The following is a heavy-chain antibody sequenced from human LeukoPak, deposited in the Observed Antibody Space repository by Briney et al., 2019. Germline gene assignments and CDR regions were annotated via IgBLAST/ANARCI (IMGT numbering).Heavy chain of an antibody. Sequence: GGSLRLSCAASGFTLSSYAVSWVRQAPGKGLAWVSAISDSDGSTQYADSVKGRFIISRDNSKNTLYLQMNSLRVEDTAVYYCAKGSSNWRDYYYFDYWGQGTLVTVSS. CDR2: ISDSDGST. D-gene: IGHD6-13*01. CDR3: AKGSSNWRDYYYFDY. V-gene: IGHV3-23*01. CDR1: GFTLSSYA. J-gene: IGHJ4*02.